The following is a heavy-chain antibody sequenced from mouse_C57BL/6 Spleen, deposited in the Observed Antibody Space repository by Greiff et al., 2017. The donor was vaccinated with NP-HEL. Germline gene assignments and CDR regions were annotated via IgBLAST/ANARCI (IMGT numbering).Heavy chain of an antibody. J-gene: IGHJ2*01. Sequence: QVQLQQPGAELVRPGTSVKLSCTASGYPFTSYWMHWVTQRPGQGLEWIGVIDPSDSYTNYNQKFKGKATLTVDTSSSTAYMQLSSLTSEDSAVYYCARSRVVAYYCDYWGQGTTLTVSS. CDR3: ARSRVVAYYCDY. V-gene: IGHV1-59*01. CDR2: IDPSDSYT. CDR1: GYPFTSYW. D-gene: IGHD1-1*01.